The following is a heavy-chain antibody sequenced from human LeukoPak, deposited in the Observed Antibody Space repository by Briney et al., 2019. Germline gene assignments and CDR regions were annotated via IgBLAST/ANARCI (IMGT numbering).Heavy chain of an antibody. CDR3: ARDIKRSRARWENLGFDP. CDR2: IRGDNGNT. CDR1: GYTFTRYG. J-gene: IGHJ5*02. Sequence: GAPVKVSCKASGYTFTRYGVSWVRQAPGQGLEWMGWIRGDNGNTNYAQNFQGRVTMTTDTSTSTAYMELRSLRSDDTAVYYCARDIKRSRARWENLGFDPWGQGTLVTVSS. V-gene: IGHV1-18*01. D-gene: IGHD1-14*01.